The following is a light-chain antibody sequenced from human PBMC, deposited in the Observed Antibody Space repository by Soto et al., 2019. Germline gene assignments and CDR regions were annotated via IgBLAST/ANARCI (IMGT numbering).Light chain of an antibody. CDR1: SSDVGGYAY. CDR2: DVS. Sequence: QSVLTQPASVSGSPGQSITISCTGTSSDVGGYAYVSWYQHHPGKAPKLMICDVSNRPSGVSNRFSGSKSGNTASLTISGLQAEDEADYYCSSYTSGTTFVFGTGTKVTVL. V-gene: IGLV2-14*01. CDR3: SSYTSGTTFV. J-gene: IGLJ1*01.